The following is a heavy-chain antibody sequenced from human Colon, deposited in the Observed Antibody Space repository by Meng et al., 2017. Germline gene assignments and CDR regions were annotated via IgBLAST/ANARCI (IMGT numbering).Heavy chain of an antibody. CDR1: GYTLY. J-gene: IGHJ4*02. Sequence: QVQLVQSGAEVKKPGASVTVSCKASGYTLYLPWVRLRPGEGLEWMGRINPRTCDTKAAQSFQGRVNMTRETATTTFSMDLRSLTTDDSAIYFCARESADGGSFDLWGQGTLVTVSS. D-gene: IGHD2-15*01. V-gene: IGHV1-2*06. CDR2: INPRTCDT. CDR3: ARESADGGSFDL.